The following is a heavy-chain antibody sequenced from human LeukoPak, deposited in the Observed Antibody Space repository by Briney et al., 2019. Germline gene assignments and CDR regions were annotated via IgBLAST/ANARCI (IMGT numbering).Heavy chain of an antibody. CDR1: GGSISSYY. CDR3: ARGLRAYFGY. CDR2: IYYSGST. J-gene: IGHJ4*02. Sequence: SETLSLTCTVSGGSISSYYWSWIRQPPGKGLEWIGYIYYSGSTNYNPSLKSRVTISVDTSKNQFSLKLSSVTAADTAVYYCARGLRAYFGYWGQGTLVTVSS. V-gene: IGHV4-59*01. D-gene: IGHD3-16*01.